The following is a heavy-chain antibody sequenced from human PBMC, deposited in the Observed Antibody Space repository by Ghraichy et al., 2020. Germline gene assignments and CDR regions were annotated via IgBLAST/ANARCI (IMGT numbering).Heavy chain of an antibody. J-gene: IGHJ4*02. Sequence: GESLNISCAASGFTFSDYGMNWVRQAPGKGPEWVSSISSSTRYIYYADSVKGRFTISRDNAKNSLHLQMNNLSAEDTAVYYCARPRNTATTSADYWGQGTLVTVSS. CDR3: ARPRNTATTSADY. CDR2: ISSSTRYI. D-gene: IGHD4-17*01. CDR1: GFTFSDYG. V-gene: IGHV3-21*01.